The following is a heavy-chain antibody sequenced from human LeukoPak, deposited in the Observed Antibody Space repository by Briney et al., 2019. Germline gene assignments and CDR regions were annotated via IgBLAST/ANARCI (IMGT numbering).Heavy chain of an antibody. CDR1: GYTFTSYG. CDR3: ARDRKGIAAAGTWFDP. CDR2: ISAYNGNT. Sequence: VASVTVSCKASGYTFTSYGISWVRQAPGQGLEWMGWISAYNGNTNYAQKLQGRVTMTTDTSTSTAYMELRSLRSDDTAVYYCARDRKGIAAAGTWFDPWGQGTLVTVSS. J-gene: IGHJ5*02. V-gene: IGHV1-18*01. D-gene: IGHD6-13*01.